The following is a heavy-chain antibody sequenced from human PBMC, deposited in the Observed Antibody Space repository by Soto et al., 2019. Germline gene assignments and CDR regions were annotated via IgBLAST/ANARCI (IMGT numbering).Heavy chain of an antibody. J-gene: IGHJ6*03. Sequence: SETLSLTCTVSGGSVNSYYWSWIRQPPGKGLDLIGNVYYSGSTNYNPSLKSRVTISVDTSKNQFSLKLNSVTATDTAVYYCARRAFHDYMDVWGKGTTVTVSS. CDR3: ARRAFHDYMDV. CDR1: GGSVNSYY. V-gene: IGHV4-59*08. CDR2: VYYSGST.